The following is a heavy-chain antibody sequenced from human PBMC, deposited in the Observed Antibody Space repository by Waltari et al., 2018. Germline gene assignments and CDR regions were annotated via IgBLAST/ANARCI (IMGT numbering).Heavy chain of an antibody. J-gene: IGHJ4*02. CDR3: ARPKSGSVLHVFDY. CDR1: GYTFTGYY. V-gene: IGHV1-2*02. CDR2: INPNRGGT. Sequence: QVQLVQSGAEVKKPGASVKVSCKASGYTFTGYYMHWVRQAPGQGLEWMGWINPNRGGTNYAQKFQGRVTMTRDTSISTAYMELSRLRSDDTAVYYCARPKSGSVLHVFDYWGQGTLVTVSS. D-gene: IGHD1-26*01.